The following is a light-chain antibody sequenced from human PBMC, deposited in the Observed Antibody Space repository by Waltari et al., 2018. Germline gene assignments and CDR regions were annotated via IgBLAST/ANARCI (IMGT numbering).Light chain of an antibody. Sequence: DIRLTQSPSTLSATVGASVTTTCRASQTISYWLAWYLLKPGKAPKLLIYQTSYLQTGVPSRFSGSGSETEFTLTISSLQPDDFATYSCQQYNSYPGTFGQGTKVEI. CDR3: QQYNSYPGT. CDR1: QTISYW. CDR2: QTS. V-gene: IGKV1-5*03. J-gene: IGKJ1*01.